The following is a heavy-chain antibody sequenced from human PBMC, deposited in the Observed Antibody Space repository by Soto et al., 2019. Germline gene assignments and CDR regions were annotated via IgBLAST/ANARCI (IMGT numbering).Heavy chain of an antibody. CDR1: GDSFNTFV. V-gene: IGHV1-69*06. CDR3: ARPYYDSSGYYLWYFDY. D-gene: IGHD3-22*01. CDR2: IIPNFDTP. J-gene: IGHJ4*02. Sequence: QVQLVQSGAEVKKPGSSVKLSCKASGDSFNTFVVTWVRQAPGQGLEWMGGIIPNFDTPNYAQKFQGRVTIIADKSTSTPYMELSSLRSEDTAVYYCARPYYDSSGYYLWYFDYWGQGTLVTVSS.